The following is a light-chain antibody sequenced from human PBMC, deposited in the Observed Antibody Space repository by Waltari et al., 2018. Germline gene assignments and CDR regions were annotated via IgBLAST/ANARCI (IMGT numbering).Light chain of an antibody. V-gene: IGKV1-39*01. CDR1: QRISTY. J-gene: IGKJ4*01. CDR3: QQSYSPLT. Sequence: DFQMTQSPSSLSASVGDRVTITCRASQRISTYLNWYQQKPGKAPNLLIYAASSLQSGVPSRFSCSGSGTDFTLTISSLQPEDFATYFCQQSYSPLTFGGGTKVEIK. CDR2: AAS.